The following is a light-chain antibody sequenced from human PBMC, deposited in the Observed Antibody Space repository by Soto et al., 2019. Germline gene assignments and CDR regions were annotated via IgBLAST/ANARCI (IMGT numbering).Light chain of an antibody. V-gene: IGKV3-11*01. CDR1: QSVSSY. CDR2: DAS. Sequence: EIVLTQSPATLSLSPGERATLSCRASQSVSSYLAWYQQKPGQAPRLLIYDASNRATVIPARFSGSGSGTDFTLTIRSLEPEDFAVYYCQQRSNWPPRFTFGPGTKVDIK. J-gene: IGKJ3*01. CDR3: QQRSNWPPRFT.